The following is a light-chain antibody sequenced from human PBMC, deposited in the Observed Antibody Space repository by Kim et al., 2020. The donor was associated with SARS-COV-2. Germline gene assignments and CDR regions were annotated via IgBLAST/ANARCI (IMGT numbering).Light chain of an antibody. CDR3: NSRDSSGNHLGV. V-gene: IGLV3-19*01. CDR2: GKN. CDR1: SLRSYY. J-gene: IGLJ1*01. Sequence: LGQTVRITCQGDSLRSYYASWYQQKPGQAPVLVIYGKNNRPSGIPDRFSGSSSGNTASLTITWAQAEDEADYYCNSRDSSGNHLGVFGTGTKVTVL.